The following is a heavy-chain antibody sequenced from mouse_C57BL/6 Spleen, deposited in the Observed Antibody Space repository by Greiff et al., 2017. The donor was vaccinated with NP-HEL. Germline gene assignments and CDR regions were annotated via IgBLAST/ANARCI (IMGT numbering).Heavy chain of an antibody. CDR3: ARGGWSGPFDY. Sequence: VQLVESGAELVRPGTSVKVSCKASGYAFTNYLIEWVKQRPGQGLEWIGVINPGSGGTNYTEKFKGKATLIADKSSSTAYMQLSSLTSGDSAVYFCARGGWSGPFDYWGQGTTLTVSS. V-gene: IGHV1-54*01. CDR2: INPGSGGT. J-gene: IGHJ2*01. D-gene: IGHD1-1*02. CDR1: GYAFTNYL.